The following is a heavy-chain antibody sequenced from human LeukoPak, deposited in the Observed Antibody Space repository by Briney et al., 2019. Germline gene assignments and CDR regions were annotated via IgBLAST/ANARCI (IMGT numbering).Heavy chain of an antibody. J-gene: IGHJ3*02. CDR2: IKSKAYGGTT. CDR1: GFTFGDYA. Sequence: GGSLRLSCTASGFTFGDYAMSWFRQAPGKGLEWVGFIKSKAYGGTTEYAASVKGRFTISRDDSKSIAYLQMNSLKTEDTAVYYCTRYCSSTSCSDAFDIWGQGTMVTVSS. CDR3: TRYCSSTSCSDAFDI. D-gene: IGHD2-2*01. V-gene: IGHV3-49*03.